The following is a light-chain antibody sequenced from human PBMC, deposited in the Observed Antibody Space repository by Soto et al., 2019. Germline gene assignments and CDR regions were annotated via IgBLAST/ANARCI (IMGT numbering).Light chain of an antibody. J-gene: IGKJ5*01. CDR2: AAS. CDR1: QGISSF. V-gene: IGKV1-9*01. Sequence: DIEMTQSPSSLSASVGDRVTITCRASQGISSFLAWCQQKPGKAPKLLIYAASSLQSGVPSRFSGSGFGTEFTLTISSLQSEDFAVYYCQHYHGWPITFGQGTRLEIK. CDR3: QHYHGWPIT.